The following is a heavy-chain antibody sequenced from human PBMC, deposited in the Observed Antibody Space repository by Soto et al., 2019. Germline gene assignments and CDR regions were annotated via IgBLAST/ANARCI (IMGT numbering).Heavy chain of an antibody. Sequence: GGSLRLSCAASGFTFSSYGMHWVRQAPGKGLEWVAVIWYDGSNKYYADSVKGRFTISRDNSKNTLYLQMNSLRAEDTAVYYCARDQPNIQVQDYWGQGTLVTVSP. J-gene: IGHJ4*02. CDR2: IWYDGSNK. V-gene: IGHV3-33*01. CDR1: GFTFSSYG. CDR3: ARDQPNIQVQDY.